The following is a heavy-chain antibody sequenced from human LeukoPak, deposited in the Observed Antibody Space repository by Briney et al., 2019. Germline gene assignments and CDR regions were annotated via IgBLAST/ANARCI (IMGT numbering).Heavy chain of an antibody. CDR1: GGSISSYY. CDR3: ARDRGGGGSYYSEFDP. D-gene: IGHD1-26*01. Sequence: SETLSLTCTVSGGSISSYYWSWIRQPPGKGLEWIGYIYYSGSTNYNPSLKSRVTISVDTSKNQFSLKLSSVTAADTAVYYCARDRGGGGSYYSEFDPWGQGTLVTVSS. V-gene: IGHV4-59*12. J-gene: IGHJ5*02. CDR2: IYYSGST.